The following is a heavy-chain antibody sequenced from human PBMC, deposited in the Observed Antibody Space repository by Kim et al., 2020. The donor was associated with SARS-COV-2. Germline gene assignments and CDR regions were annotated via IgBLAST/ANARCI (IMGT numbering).Heavy chain of an antibody. CDR3: VTGAGWLLDY. CDR1: GDSISGYY. V-gene: IGHV4-59*01. J-gene: IGHJ4*02. Sequence: SESLSLTCTMSGDSISGYYWGWIRQPPGKGLEWIGYVHHSGETDYNPTPMGRLTISGDSSKNQFSLRLNSVTAADTAFYYCVTGAGWLLDYWGRGTLVTVSS. CDR2: VHHSGET. D-gene: IGHD6-19*01.